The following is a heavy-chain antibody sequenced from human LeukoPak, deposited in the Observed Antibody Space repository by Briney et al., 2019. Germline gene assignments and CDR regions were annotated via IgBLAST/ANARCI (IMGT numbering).Heavy chain of an antibody. D-gene: IGHD4-17*01. V-gene: IGHV3-48*01. CDR1: GFTFSSYS. CDR2: ISYSSSTI. CDR3: ARDRLHYGEYEKTFDY. Sequence: GGSLRLSCAASGFTFSSYSMNWARQAPGKGLEWVSYISYSSSTIYYADCVKGRFTISRDNGKNSLYLPMNSLRAEDTAVYYCARDRLHYGEYEKTFDYWGQGTLVTVSS. J-gene: IGHJ4*02.